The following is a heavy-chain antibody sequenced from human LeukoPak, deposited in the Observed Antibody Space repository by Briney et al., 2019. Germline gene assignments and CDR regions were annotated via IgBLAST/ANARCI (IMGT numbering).Heavy chain of an antibody. V-gene: IGHV4-31*03. J-gene: IGHJ6*02. CDR2: IYYSGTT. CDR1: GASIRSGGYY. D-gene: IGHD2-2*01. Sequence: SQTLSLTCTVSGASIRSGGYYWSWIRQHPGKGLEWIGCIYYSGTTYYNPSLKSRVAISGDTSKNQFSLKLNSVTAADTAVYYCARDLGSTSNYYYGMDVWGQGTTVTVSS. CDR3: ARDLGSTSNYYYGMDV.